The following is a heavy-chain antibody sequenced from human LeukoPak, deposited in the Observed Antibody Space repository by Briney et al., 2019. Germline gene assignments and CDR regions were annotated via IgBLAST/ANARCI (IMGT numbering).Heavy chain of an antibody. Sequence: SETLSLTCTVSGGSISSGSYYRSWIRQPAGKGLEWIGRIYASGSTNYNPSLKSRVTISVDTSKNQFSLKLSSVTAADTAVYYCARAGRYCSNTSCFDWFDPWGQGTLVTVSS. CDR1: GGSISSGSYY. D-gene: IGHD2-2*01. CDR2: IYASGST. CDR3: ARAGRYCSNTSCFDWFDP. V-gene: IGHV4-61*02. J-gene: IGHJ5*02.